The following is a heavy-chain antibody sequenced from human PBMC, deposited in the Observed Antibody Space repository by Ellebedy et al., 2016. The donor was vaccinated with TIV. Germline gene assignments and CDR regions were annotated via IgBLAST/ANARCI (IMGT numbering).Heavy chain of an antibody. CDR2: ISYDGSNK. CDR3: AKDGGSTVQNYYYMDV. Sequence: GESLKISCEASGFTFSNYGMHWVRQAPGKGLEWVAIISYDGSNKYFADSVKGRFTISRDNFKNTLYLQVNSLRAEDTAVYYCAKDGGSTVQNYYYMDVWGKGTTVTVSS. J-gene: IGHJ6*03. D-gene: IGHD1-7*01. CDR1: GFTFSNYG. V-gene: IGHV3-30*18.